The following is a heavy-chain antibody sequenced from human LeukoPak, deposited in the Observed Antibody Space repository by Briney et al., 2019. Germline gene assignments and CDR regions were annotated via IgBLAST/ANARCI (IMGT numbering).Heavy chain of an antibody. D-gene: IGHD3-22*01. Sequence: ASVKVSCKASGGTFSSYAISWVRQAPGQGLEWMGGIIPIFGTANYAQKFQGRVTITTDESTSTAYMELSSLRPEDTAVYCCARGQAYYYDSSGYFSWGQGTLVTVSS. V-gene: IGHV1-69*05. CDR2: IIPIFGTA. CDR3: ARGQAYYYDSSGYFS. CDR1: GGTFSSYA. J-gene: IGHJ5*02.